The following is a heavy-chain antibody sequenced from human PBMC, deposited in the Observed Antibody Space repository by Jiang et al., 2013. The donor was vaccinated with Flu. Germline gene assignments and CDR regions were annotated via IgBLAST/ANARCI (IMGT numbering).Heavy chain of an antibody. Sequence: GPGLVKPSETLSLTCTVSGGSVSSGGDYWSWIRQPPGKGLEWIGYIYYSGSTNYNPSLKSRVTISVDTSKNQFSLKVNSVTAADTAVYFCARETQYTSSSVTVFDYWGQGILVTVSS. D-gene: IGHD6-6*01. CDR2: IYYSGST. V-gene: IGHV4-61*08. J-gene: IGHJ4*02. CDR1: GGSVSSGGDY. CDR3: ARETQYTSSSVTVFDY.